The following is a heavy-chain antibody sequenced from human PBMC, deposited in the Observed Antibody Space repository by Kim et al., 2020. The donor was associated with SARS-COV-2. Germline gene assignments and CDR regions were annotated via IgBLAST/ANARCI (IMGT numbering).Heavy chain of an antibody. CDR3: ASQGEWELLSNFDY. CDR1: GFTFSSYS. Sequence: GGSLRLSCAASGFTFSSYSMNWVRQAPGKGLEWVSYISSSSSTIYYADSVKGRFTISRDNAKNSLYLQMNSLRAEDTAVYYCASQGEWELLSNFDYWGQG. J-gene: IGHJ4*02. V-gene: IGHV3-48*01. CDR2: ISSSSSTI. D-gene: IGHD1-26*01.